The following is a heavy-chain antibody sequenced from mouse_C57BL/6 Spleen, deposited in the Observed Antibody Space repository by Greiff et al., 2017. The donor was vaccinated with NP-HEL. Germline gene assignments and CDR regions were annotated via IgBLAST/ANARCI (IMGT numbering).Heavy chain of an antibody. CDR2: INPNNGGT. Sequence: EVKLMESGPELVKPGASVKMSCKASGYTFTDYNMHWVKQSHGKSLEWIGYINPNNGGTSYNQKFKGKATLTVNKSSSTAYMELRSLTSEDSAVYYCARDYDYDGDFDYWGQGTTLTVSS. CDR1: GYTFTDYN. J-gene: IGHJ2*01. V-gene: IGHV1-22*01. CDR3: ARDYDYDGDFDY. D-gene: IGHD2-4*01.